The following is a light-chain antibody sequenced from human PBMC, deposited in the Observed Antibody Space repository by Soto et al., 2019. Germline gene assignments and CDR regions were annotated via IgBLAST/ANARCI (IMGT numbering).Light chain of an antibody. CDR2: AAS. CDR1: QSISNY. Sequence: DIQMTQSPSSLSASVGDRVTITCRASQSISNYLNWYQQKPGIAPKLLIYAASSLQGGVPSRFSGSGSGTDFTLTISSLQPEDFATYYCQQSYSTPYTFGQGTKLEIK. V-gene: IGKV1-39*01. J-gene: IGKJ2*01. CDR3: QQSYSTPYT.